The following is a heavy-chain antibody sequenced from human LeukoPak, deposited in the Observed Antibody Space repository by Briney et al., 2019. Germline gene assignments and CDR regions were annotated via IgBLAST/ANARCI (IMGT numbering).Heavy chain of an antibody. D-gene: IGHD2-2*01. Sequence: ASVKVSCKASGYTFTGYCLHWVRQAPGQGLEWMGWINPKSGVTNYAQKFQGRVTMTRDTSISTAYMDLSRLNFDDTAVYYCARDRLRRNTPGYCSSTSCLAGPYWGQGTLVTVSS. CDR1: GYTFTGYC. J-gene: IGHJ4*02. CDR2: INPKSGVT. V-gene: IGHV1-2*02. CDR3: ARDRLRRNTPGYCSSTSCLAGPY.